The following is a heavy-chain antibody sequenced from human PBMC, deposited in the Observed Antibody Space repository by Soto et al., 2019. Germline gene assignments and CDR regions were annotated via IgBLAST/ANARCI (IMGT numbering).Heavy chain of an antibody. V-gene: IGHV1-18*01. Sequence: QVQLAQSGAEVKKPGASVRVSCKASGYTFISYGINWVRQAPGQGLQWMGWISPYNDNTYYGQKFQGRVSMTADTSTRTAYMELRNLRADETSVYYCARGGCWNEHYTKHYDYGMDVWGQGTAVTVSS. D-gene: IGHD1-1*01. J-gene: IGHJ6*02. CDR1: GYTFISYG. CDR3: ARGGCWNEHYTKHYDYGMDV. CDR2: ISPYNDNT.